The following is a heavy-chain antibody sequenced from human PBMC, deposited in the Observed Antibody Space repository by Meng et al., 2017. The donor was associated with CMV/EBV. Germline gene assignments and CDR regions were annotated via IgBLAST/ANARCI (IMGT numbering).Heavy chain of an antibody. CDR3: AKASMDYSNYAGYFDY. CDR1: GFTFSSYA. CDR2: IRYDGSNK. D-gene: IGHD4-11*01. Sequence: GESLKISCAASGFTFSSYAMHWVRQAPGKGLEWVAFIRYDGSNKYYADSVKGRFTISRDNSKNTLYLQMNSLRAEDTAVYYCAKASMDYSNYAGYFDYWGQGTLVTVSS. V-gene: IGHV3-30*02. J-gene: IGHJ4*02.